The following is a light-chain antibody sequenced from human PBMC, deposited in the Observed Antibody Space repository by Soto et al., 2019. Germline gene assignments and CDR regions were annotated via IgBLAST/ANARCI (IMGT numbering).Light chain of an antibody. J-gene: IGKJ4*01. Sequence: EIVMTQSPATLSVSPGERATLSCRASQSVSSKLAWYQQRPGQAPRLLIFGASIRDTGLPNRFSGSGSGTDFTLTISSLEPEDFAVYYCQQRNKWPPVTFGGGTKVDIK. CDR1: QSVSSK. V-gene: IGKV3-11*01. CDR2: GAS. CDR3: QQRNKWPPVT.